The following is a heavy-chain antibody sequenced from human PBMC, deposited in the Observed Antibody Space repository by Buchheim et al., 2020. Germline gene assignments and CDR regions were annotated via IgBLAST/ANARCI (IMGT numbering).Heavy chain of an antibody. D-gene: IGHD5-12*01. CDR3: AREIVATIHYYYYYYGMDV. CDR1: GYVFSGYY. CDR2: IHPNSGAT. V-gene: IGHV1-2*02. J-gene: IGHJ6*02. Sequence: QVQLVQSGAEVKKPGASVKVSCKTSGYVFSGYYLHWVRQAPGQGLEWMGWIHPNSGATKLAQTFQGRVMMTRDTSISTAYMELSRLRSDDTAVYYCAREIVATIHYYYYYYGMDVWGQGTT.